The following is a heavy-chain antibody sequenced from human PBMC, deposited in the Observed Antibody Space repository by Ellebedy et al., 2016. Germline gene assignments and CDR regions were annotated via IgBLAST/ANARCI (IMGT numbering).Heavy chain of an antibody. V-gene: IGHV3-48*04. CDR1: GFTFSNYS. CDR2: ISSSSHAM. J-gene: IGHJ3*02. D-gene: IGHD2-21*02. CDR3: VRGDPKRDFDI. Sequence: GESLKISXAGSGFTFSNYSMNWVRQAPGKGLEWVSYISSSSHAMYYADSVKGRFSISRDNAKNALYLQMNSLRAEDTAVYYCVRGDPKRDFDIWGSGTVVTLSS.